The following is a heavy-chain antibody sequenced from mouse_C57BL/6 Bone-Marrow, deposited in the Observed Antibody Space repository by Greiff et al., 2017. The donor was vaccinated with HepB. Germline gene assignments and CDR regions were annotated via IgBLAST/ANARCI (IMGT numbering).Heavy chain of an antibody. CDR2: IRNKANGYTT. J-gene: IGHJ4*01. V-gene: IGHV7-3*01. D-gene: IGHD1-1*01. Sequence: AASGFTFTDYYMSWVRQPPGKALEWLGFIRNKANGYTTEYSASVKGRFTISRDNSQSILYLQMNALRAEDSATYYCARYPYYYGWAMDYWGQGTSVTVSS. CDR1: GFTFTDYY. CDR3: ARYPYYYGWAMDY.